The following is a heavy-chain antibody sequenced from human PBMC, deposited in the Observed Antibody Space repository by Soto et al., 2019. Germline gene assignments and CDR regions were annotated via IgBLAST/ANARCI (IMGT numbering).Heavy chain of an antibody. Sequence: EVQLVESGGGLVQPGGSLRLSCAASGFTFSSYWMSWVRQAPGMGLEWVANIKKDGSEQHYVDSVKGRVTISRDNAKKALNRQMHSMAAEATALYYCAREGTIGPDDGLDVWGEGTTVTVCS. CDR3: AREGTIGPDDGLDV. J-gene: IGHJ6*01. D-gene: IGHD1-1*01. CDR2: IKKDGSEQ. CDR1: GFTFSSYW. V-gene: IGHV3-7*03.